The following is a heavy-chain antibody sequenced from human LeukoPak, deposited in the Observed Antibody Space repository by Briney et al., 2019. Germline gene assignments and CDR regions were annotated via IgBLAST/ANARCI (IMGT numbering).Heavy chain of an antibody. J-gene: IGHJ4*02. CDR2: IYGSNDYT. V-gene: IGHV3-11*06. Sequence: GGCLRLSCAASGFTFSDHYMSWIRQAPGKGLEWISYIYGSNDYTEYADSVKGRFTISRDSSKKSLFLQMNSLREDDMGVYYCAKGYGDYWGQGTLVTVST. D-gene: IGHD2-15*01. CDR3: AKGYGDY. CDR1: GFTFSDHY.